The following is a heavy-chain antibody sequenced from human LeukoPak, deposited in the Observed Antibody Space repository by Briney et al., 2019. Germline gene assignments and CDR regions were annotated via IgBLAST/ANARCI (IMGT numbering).Heavy chain of an antibody. CDR3: ARGMGKWFDP. V-gene: IGHV1-2*02. CDR2: INPNNGGT. D-gene: IGHD1-26*01. CDR1: GYTFSDYY. J-gene: IGHJ5*02. Sequence: ASVKVSCKASGYTFSDYYMHWVRQAPGQGLEWMGWINPNNGGTNYAQNFQGRVTMTRDTSISTAYMELSRLRSDDTAVYYCARGMGKWFDPWGQGTLVTVSS.